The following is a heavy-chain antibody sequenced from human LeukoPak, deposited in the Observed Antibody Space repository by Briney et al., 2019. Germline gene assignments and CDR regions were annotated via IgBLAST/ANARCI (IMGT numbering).Heavy chain of an antibody. Sequence: SGGSLRLSCVASEPIFSTYTMHWVRQAPGKGLEWVAGISYDGDNKYYTDSVKGRFTISRDNSKNTLILQMNSLKPEDSAVYYCARDPSWVREKGYFQHWGQGTLVSVSS. V-gene: IGHV3-30-3*01. D-gene: IGHD1-26*01. CDR3: ARDPSWVREKGYFQH. CDR2: ISYDGDNK. CDR1: EPIFSTYT. J-gene: IGHJ1*01.